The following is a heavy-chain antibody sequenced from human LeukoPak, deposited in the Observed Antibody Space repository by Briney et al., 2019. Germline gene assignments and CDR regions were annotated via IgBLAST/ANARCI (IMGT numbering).Heavy chain of an antibody. CDR3: ASTSLEAGTIDY. J-gene: IGHJ4*02. Sequence: SETLSLTCTVSGGSISSGGYYWSWIRQHPGKGLEWIGYIYYSGSTYYSPSLKSRVTISVDKSKNQFSLKLSSVTAADTAVYYCASTSLEAGTIDYWGQGTLVTVSS. V-gene: IGHV4-31*03. D-gene: IGHD6-19*01. CDR1: GGSISSGGYY. CDR2: IYYSGST.